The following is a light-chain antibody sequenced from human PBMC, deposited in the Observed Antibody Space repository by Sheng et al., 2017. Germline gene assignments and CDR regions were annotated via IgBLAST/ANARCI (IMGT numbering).Light chain of an antibody. Sequence: QSALTQPASVSGSPGQSITISCTGTSSDVGGYNYVSWYQQHPGEAPKLIIYDVSNRPSGVSNRFSASKSGYTASLTISGLQAEDEADYYCSSYTSSSTVFGGGTKLTVL. CDR2: DVS. CDR1: SSDVGGYNY. CDR3: SSYTSSSTV. V-gene: IGLV2-14*03. J-gene: IGLJ3*02.